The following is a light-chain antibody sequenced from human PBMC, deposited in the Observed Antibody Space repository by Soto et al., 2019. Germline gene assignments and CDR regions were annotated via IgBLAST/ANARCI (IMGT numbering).Light chain of an antibody. V-gene: IGKV3-15*01. CDR1: QSVSSN. CDR3: QQYNNWPPWT. CDR2: GAS. Sequence: EIVMTQSPATLSVSPGERATLSCRASQSVSSNLAWYQQKPGQAPRLLIYGASTRATGIPARFSGSGSGTEFTITISSLQSEDFAVYYCQQYNNWPPWTFSQGTKVEIK. J-gene: IGKJ1*01.